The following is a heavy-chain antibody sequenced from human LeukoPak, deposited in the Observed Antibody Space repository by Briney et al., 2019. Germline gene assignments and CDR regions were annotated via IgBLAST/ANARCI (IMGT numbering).Heavy chain of an antibody. D-gene: IGHD3-10*01. CDR1: GFTFSTYG. Sequence: GRSLRLSCAASGFTFSTYGMHWVRQAPGKGLVWVSRINSDGSSTSYADSVKGRFTISRDNAKNTLYLQMNSLRAEDTAVYYCAKGFGAFDIWGQGTMVTVSS. CDR2: INSDGSST. CDR3: AKGFGAFDI. V-gene: IGHV3-74*01. J-gene: IGHJ3*02.